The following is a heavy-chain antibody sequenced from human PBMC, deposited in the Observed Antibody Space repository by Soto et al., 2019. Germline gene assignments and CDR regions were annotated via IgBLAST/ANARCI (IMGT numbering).Heavy chain of an antibody. D-gene: IGHD6-19*01. V-gene: IGHV3-23*01. CDR1: GFTFSSYA. Sequence: GGSLRLSCAASGFTFSSYAMSWVRQAPGKGLEWVSAISGSGGSTYYADSVKGRFTISRDNSKNTLYLQMTSLRAEDKVVYYCASLEAVAGYYWGQGTLVTVSS. CDR2: ISGSGGST. CDR3: ASLEAVAGYY. J-gene: IGHJ4*02.